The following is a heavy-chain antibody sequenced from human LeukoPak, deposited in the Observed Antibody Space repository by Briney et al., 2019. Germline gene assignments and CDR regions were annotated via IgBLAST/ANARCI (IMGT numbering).Heavy chain of an antibody. CDR1: GFTFSSKW. J-gene: IGHJ4*02. CDR3: ARDGSGEWPIGY. CDR2: IKYDGSEK. D-gene: IGHD3-10*01. V-gene: IGHV3-7*01. Sequence: GGSLRLSCAASGFTFSSKWMSWVRQAPGKGLEWVANIKYDGSEKYYVDSVKGRFTISRDDAKNSLYLQMNSLRAEDTAVYYCARDGSGEWPIGYWGQGTLVTVSS.